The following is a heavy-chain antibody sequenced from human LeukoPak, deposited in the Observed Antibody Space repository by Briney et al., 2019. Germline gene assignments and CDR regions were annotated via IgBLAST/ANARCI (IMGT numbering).Heavy chain of an antibody. J-gene: IGHJ3*01. CDR2: AYYIGST. CDR3: ARHGYGDYVVAFDV. V-gene: IGHV4-39*01. CDR1: GGFISNTIYY. Sequence: SETLSLTCTVSGGFISNTIYYWGWLRQPPGKGLEWIGTAYYIGSTYYNPSLKSRVTISVGTSQNQFSLKLSSVTASDTAVYYCARHGYGDYVVAFDVWGQGTMVTVSS. D-gene: IGHD4-17*01.